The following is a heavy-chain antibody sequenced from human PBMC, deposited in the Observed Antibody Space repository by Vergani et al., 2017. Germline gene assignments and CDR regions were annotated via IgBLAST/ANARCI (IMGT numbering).Heavy chain of an antibody. J-gene: IGHJ3*02. V-gene: IGHV3-23*01. Sequence: EVQLLESGGDLVQPGGSLRLSCAASGFTFIMHAMSWVRQAPGKGQEWVSTLSASDRRTHYADSVKGRFSSSRDNSKNTLFLHMNSLRPEDTAVYYCAKFGRSGVAGTFGAFDIWVQGTTVTVSS. CDR3: AKFGRSGVAGTFGAFDI. D-gene: IGHD6-19*01. CDR1: GFTFIMHA. CDR2: LSASDRRT.